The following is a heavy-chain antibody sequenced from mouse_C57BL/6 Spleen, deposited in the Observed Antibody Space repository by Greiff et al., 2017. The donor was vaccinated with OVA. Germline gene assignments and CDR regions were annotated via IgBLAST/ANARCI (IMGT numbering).Heavy chain of an antibody. V-gene: IGHV5-17*01. J-gene: IGHJ4*01. Sequence: VQLQQSGGGLVKPGGSLKLSCAASGFTFSDYGMHWVRQAPEKGLEWVAYISSGSSTIYYADTVKGRFTISRDNAKNTLFLQMTSLRSEDTAMYYCARTDLMDYWGQGTSVTVSS. CDR1: GFTFSDYG. CDR2: ISSGSSTI. CDR3: ARTDLMDY.